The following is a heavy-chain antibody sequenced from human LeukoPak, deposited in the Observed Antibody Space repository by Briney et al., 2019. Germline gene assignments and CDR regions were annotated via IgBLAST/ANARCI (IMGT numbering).Heavy chain of an antibody. CDR3: ASGMDYYGSGTPFDY. D-gene: IGHD3-10*01. Sequence: PGGSLRLSCAASGFTFSSYWMHWVRQAPGKGLVWVSRINTDGSSTSYADSVKGRFTISRDNAKNTLYLQMNSLRAEDTAVYYCASGMDYYGSGTPFDYWGQGTLVTVSS. CDR2: INTDGSST. CDR1: GFTFSSYW. V-gene: IGHV3-74*01. J-gene: IGHJ4*02.